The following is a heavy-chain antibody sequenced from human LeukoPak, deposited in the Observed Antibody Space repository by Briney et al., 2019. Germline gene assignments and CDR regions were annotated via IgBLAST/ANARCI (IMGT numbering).Heavy chain of an antibody. J-gene: IGHJ5*02. CDR1: GFTFSSYA. V-gene: IGHV3-23*01. CDR3: AKDRSDWLLLGWFDP. D-gene: IGHD3-9*01. CDR2: ISGSGGST. Sequence: GVLRLSSAASGFTFSSYAMSWVRQAPGKGLEWVSAISGSGGSTYYADSVKGRFTISRDNSKNTLYLQMNSLRAEDTAVYYCAKDRSDWLLLGWFDPWGQGTLVTVSS.